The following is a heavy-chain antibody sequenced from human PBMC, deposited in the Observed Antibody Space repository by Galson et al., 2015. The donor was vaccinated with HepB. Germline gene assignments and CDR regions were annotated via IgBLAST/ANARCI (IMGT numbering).Heavy chain of an antibody. CDR3: SVQGAFDI. CDR2: IRYDGSNK. D-gene: IGHD4-17*01. Sequence: SLRLSCAASGFTFSSYGMHWVRQAPGKGLEWVAFIRYDGSNKYYADSVKGRFTISRDNSKNTLYLQMNSLRAEDTAVYYSSVQGAFDIWGQGTMVTVSS. J-gene: IGHJ3*02. V-gene: IGHV3-30*02. CDR1: GFTFSSYG.